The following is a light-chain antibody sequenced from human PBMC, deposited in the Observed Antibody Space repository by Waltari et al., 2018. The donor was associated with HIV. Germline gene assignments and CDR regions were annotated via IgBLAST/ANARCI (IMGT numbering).Light chain of an antibody. J-gene: IGLJ1*01. CDR1: SSNIGSNY. V-gene: IGLV1-47*01. Sequence: QSVLTQPPSASGTPGQRVTISCSGSSSNIGSNYVYWYQQLPGTAPKLLIYTNNQRPSGVPDRFSGSKSGTSASLAISGRRSEDEADYYCAAWNDRLSGYVFGTGTKVTV. CDR2: TNN. CDR3: AAWNDRLSGYV.